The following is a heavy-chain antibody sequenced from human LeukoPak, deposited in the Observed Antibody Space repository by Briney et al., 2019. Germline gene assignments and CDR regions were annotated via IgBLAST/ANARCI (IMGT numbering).Heavy chain of an antibody. Sequence: ASVTVSCKASGYTFTSYGISWVRQAPRQGLEWMGWISAYNGNTNYAQKLQGRVTMTTDTSTSTAYMELRSLKSDDTAVYYCARDMGGDCSSTSCYYTHWGQGTLVTVSS. CDR3: ARDMGGDCSSTSCYYTH. CDR1: GYTFTSYG. J-gene: IGHJ4*02. D-gene: IGHD2-2*01. CDR2: ISAYNGNT. V-gene: IGHV1-18*01.